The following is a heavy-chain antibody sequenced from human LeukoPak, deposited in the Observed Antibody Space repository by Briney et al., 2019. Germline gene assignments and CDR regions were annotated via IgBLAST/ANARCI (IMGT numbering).Heavy chain of an antibody. CDR3: ARGFLEWSRAPTDAFDI. CDR1: GGSISSYY. J-gene: IGHJ3*02. V-gene: IGHV4-59*12. Sequence: SETLSLTCTVSGGSISSYYWSWIWQPPGKGLEWIGYMYNSGSTNYNPSLKSRVSISVDMSKNQFSLKLSSVTAADTAVYYCARGFLEWSRAPTDAFDIWGQGTMVTVSS. D-gene: IGHD3-3*01. CDR2: MYNSGST.